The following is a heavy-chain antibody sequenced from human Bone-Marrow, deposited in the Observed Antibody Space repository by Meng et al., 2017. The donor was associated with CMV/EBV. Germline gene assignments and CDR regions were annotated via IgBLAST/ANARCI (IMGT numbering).Heavy chain of an antibody. CDR1: GFTFSSYW. V-gene: IGHV3-7*01. J-gene: IGHJ4*02. CDR3: HAQRGVATNPPTEYYFDY. Sequence: ETLSLTCAASGFTFSSYWMSWVRQAPGKGLEWVANIKQDGSEKYYVDSVKGRFTISRDNAKNSLYLQMNSLRAEDTAVYYCHAQRGVATNPPTEYYFDYWGQGTLVTVSS. D-gene: IGHD5-12*01. CDR2: IKQDGSEK.